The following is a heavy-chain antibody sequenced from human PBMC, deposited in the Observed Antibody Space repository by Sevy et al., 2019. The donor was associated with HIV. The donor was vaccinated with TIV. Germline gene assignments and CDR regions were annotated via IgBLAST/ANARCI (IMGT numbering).Heavy chain of an antibody. CDR2: IWNDGSNK. CDR1: GFTFSNYG. CDR3: ARDPGGLHLAYYFDY. Sequence: GGSLRLSCAASGFTFSNYGMHWVRQAPGKGLEWVAVIWNDGSNKYYADSVKGRFTISRDNSKNTLYLQMNSLRAEDTAVYYCARDPGGLHLAYYFDYWGQGTLVTVSS. V-gene: IGHV3-33*01. D-gene: IGHD3-16*01. J-gene: IGHJ4*02.